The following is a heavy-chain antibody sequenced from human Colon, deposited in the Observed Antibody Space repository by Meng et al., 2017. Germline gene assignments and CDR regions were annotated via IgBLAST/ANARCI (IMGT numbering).Heavy chain of an antibody. Sequence: QLTGAGPGLVRPSETLSLTCTVSGGSVISNSYYWSWIRQPPGKGLEWIGFIYYSGSTNYNPSLKSRVTISVDTSKNQFSLKMSSVTAADTAVYYCARDSGYDKNWFDPWGQGTLVTVSS. CDR3: ARDSGYDKNWFDP. J-gene: IGHJ5*02. D-gene: IGHD5-12*01. CDR1: GGSVISNSYY. V-gene: IGHV4-61*01. CDR2: IYYSGST.